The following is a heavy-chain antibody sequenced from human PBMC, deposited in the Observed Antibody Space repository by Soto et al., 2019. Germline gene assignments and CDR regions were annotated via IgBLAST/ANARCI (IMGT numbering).Heavy chain of an antibody. CDR2: ISSSSSYI. CDR3: ARDPKDDNWFDP. V-gene: IGHV3-21*01. J-gene: IGHJ5*02. CDR1: GFTFSSYS. Sequence: EVQLVESGGGLVKPGGSLRLSCAASGFTFSSYSMNWVRQAPGKGLEWVSSISSSSSYIYYADSVKGRFTISRDNAKNSLYLQMNSLRAEDTAVYYCARDPKDDNWFDPWGQVTLVTVSS.